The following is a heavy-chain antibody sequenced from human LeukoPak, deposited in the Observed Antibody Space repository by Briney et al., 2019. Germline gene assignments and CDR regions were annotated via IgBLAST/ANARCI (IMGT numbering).Heavy chain of an antibody. CDR3: ARDIPSSWYSYAFSWFDP. D-gene: IGHD6-13*01. CDR2: IYYSGST. J-gene: IGHJ5*02. V-gene: IGHV4-59*01. CDR1: GGSISSYY. Sequence: SETLSLTCTVSGGSISSYYWSWIRQPPGKGLEWIGYIYYSGSTNYNPSLKSRVTISVDTSKNHFSLKLGSVTAADTAVYYCARDIPSSWYSYAFSWFDPWGQGTLVTVSS.